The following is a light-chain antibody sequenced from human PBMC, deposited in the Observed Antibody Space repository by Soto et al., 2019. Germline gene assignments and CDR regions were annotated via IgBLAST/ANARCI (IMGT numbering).Light chain of an antibody. Sequence: EIVLTQSPATLSLSPGARAPLSCRASQSVSSYLAWFQQRPGQTPRLLIYDASTRAPGIPARFSGRGSGADFTLTISSLEPEDFAVYYCQQRSDSITFGQGTRLEIK. J-gene: IGKJ5*01. V-gene: IGKV3-11*01. CDR1: QSVSSY. CDR3: QQRSDSIT. CDR2: DAS.